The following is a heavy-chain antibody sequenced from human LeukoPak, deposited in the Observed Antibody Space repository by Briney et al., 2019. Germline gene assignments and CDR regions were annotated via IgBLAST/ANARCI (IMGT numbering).Heavy chain of an antibody. D-gene: IGHD5-18*01. CDR3: ATDYTAMVRGVDY. V-gene: IGHV3-9*01. Sequence: PGGSLRLSCAASGFTFDHYAMHWVRQVPGKGLEWVSGISWNSGSIGYADSVKGRFTIARDNARNSLYLQMNSLRAEDTALYYGATDYTAMVRGVDYWGQGTLVTVSS. J-gene: IGHJ4*02. CDR1: GFTFDHYA. CDR2: ISWNSGSI.